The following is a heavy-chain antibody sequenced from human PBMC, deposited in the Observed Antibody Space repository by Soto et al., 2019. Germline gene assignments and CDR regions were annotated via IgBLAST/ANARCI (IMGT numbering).Heavy chain of an antibody. J-gene: IGHJ6*03. V-gene: IGHV4-39*01. Sequence: QLQLQESGPGLVKPSETLSLTCTVSGGSISSSSYYWGWIRQPPGKGLEWIGSIYYSGSTYYNPSLKSRDTISGDTSKNQFSLKLSSVTAADTAVYYCARPAPASSDFFRTVDYMDVWGKGTTVTVSS. D-gene: IGHD3-3*01. CDR1: GGSISSSSYY. CDR3: ARPAPASSDFFRTVDYMDV. CDR2: IYYSGST.